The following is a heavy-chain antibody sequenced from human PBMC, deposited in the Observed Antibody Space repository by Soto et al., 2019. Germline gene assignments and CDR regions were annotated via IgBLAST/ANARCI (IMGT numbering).Heavy chain of an antibody. CDR2: IIPILGIA. Sequence: QVQLVQSGAEVKKPGSSVKVSCKASGGTFSSYTISWVRQAPGQGLEWMGRIIPILGIANYAQKFQGRVTMTADKSTSTAYMELSSLRSENTAVYYCAGRSSVWCGYDVYWGQGTLVTVSS. CDR1: GGTFSSYT. V-gene: IGHV1-69*02. J-gene: IGHJ4*02. CDR3: AGRSSVWCGYDVY. D-gene: IGHD3-3*01.